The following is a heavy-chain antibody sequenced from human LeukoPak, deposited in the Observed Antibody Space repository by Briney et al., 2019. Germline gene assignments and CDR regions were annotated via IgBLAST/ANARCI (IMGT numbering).Heavy chain of an antibody. V-gene: IGHV3-53*01. CDR1: GFSVSSIY. D-gene: IGHD6-6*01. J-gene: IGHJ5*02. CDR3: AKDIAARPGYNWFDP. CDR2: IYSDGTT. Sequence: GGSLRLSCAASGFSVSSIYMNWVRQAPGKGLEWVSVIYSDGTTYYADSVKGRFTISRDDSKNTLYLHMNSLRAEDTAVYYCAKDIAARPGYNWFDPWGQGTLVTVSS.